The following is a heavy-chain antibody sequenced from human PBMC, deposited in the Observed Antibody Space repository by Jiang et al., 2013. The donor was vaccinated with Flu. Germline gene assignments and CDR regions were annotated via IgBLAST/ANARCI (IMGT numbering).Heavy chain of an antibody. CDR2: IYHSGNT. V-gene: IGHV4-4*02. CDR3: ARHLTQLLVTPPPVEM. D-gene: IGHD4-23*01. J-gene: IGHJ3*02. CDR1: GGSITSTNW. Sequence: GSGLVKPSGTLSLTCAVSGGSITSTNWWSWVRQPPGKGLEWIGEIYHSGNTNYNSSLKSRVTISVDKSKNQLSLKLTSVTAADTAVYYCARHLTQLLVTPPPVEMWGQGTMVTVSS.